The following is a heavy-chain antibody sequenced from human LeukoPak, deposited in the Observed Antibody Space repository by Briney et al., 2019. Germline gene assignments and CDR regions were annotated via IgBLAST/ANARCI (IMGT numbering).Heavy chain of an antibody. CDR1: GFTFSSYG. D-gene: IGHD5-24*01. J-gene: IGHJ4*02. Sequence: GGSLRLSCAASGFTFSSYGMHWVRQAPGKGLEWVAFIRYDGSNKYYADSVKGRFTISRDNSKNTLYLQMNSLRVEDTAVYYCARDRSDGYNKNDYWGQGTLVTVSS. V-gene: IGHV3-30*02. CDR2: IRYDGSNK. CDR3: ARDRSDGYNKNDY.